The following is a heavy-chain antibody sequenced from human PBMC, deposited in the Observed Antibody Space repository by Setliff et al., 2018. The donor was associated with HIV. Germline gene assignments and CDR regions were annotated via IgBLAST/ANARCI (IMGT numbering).Heavy chain of an antibody. J-gene: IGHJ3*02. CDR2: INQSGGI. CDR3: STASGYDLFMGAFDI. V-gene: IGHV4-34*01. Sequence: PSETLSLTCAASGGSFSGYYWGWIRQPPGKGLEWVGEINQSGGINYNPSLKSRVTISIDTFKNQFSMKLYSVTAADTAVYYCSTASGYDLFMGAFDIWGQGTMVTVSS. CDR1: GGSFSGYY. D-gene: IGHD5-12*01.